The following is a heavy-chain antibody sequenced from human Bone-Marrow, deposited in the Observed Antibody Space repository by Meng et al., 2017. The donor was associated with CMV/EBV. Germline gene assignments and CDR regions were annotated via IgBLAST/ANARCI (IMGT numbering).Heavy chain of an antibody. J-gene: IGHJ5*02. CDR2: IYYSGST. Sequence: SETLSLTCTVSGGSVSSGSYYWSWIRQPPGKGLEWIGYIYYSGSTNYNPSLKSRVTISVDTSKNQFSLKLSSVTAADTTVYYCARAASSCPGWFDPWGQGTRVTVSS. CDR1: GGSVSSGSYY. D-gene: IGHD6-13*01. CDR3: ARAASSCPGWFDP. V-gene: IGHV4-61*01.